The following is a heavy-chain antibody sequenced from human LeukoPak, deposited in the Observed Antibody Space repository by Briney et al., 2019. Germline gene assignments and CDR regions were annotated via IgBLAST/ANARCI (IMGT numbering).Heavy chain of an antibody. CDR2: ISSSGSTM. J-gene: IGHJ5*02. CDR3: ARETLYCGGDCYNNWFDP. V-gene: IGHV3-11*04. D-gene: IGHD2-21*02. CDR1: GFIFSDYY. Sequence: GGSLRLSCAASGFIFSDYYMSWIRQAPGKGLEWVSYISSSGSTMYYTDSVKGRFTISRDNAKNSLYLQMNSLRAEDTAVYYCARETLYCGGDCYNNWFDPWGQGTLVTVSS.